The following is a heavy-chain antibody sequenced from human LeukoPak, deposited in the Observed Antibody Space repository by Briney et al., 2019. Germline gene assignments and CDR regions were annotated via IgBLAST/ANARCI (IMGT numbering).Heavy chain of an antibody. D-gene: IGHD5-12*01. Sequence: SEPLSLPCTVSRGSISGSLRRYYWSWLRQPPGKGLEWIGYISSSGSVNDNPSLRSRVTISVDTSKNQFFLNLSSVSAADTAVYYCARIPLGYSGAYYFDYWGQGTLVTVSP. CDR1: RGSISGSLRRYY. CDR3: ARIPLGYSGAYYFDY. V-gene: IGHV4-4*09. J-gene: IGHJ4*02. CDR2: ISSSGSV.